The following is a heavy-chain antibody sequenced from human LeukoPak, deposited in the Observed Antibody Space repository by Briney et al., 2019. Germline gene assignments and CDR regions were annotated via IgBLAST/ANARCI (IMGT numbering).Heavy chain of an antibody. Sequence: SETLSLTCTVSGGSISSSSYYWGWIRQPPGKGLEWIGSIYYSGSTYYNPSLKSRVTISVDTSKNQFSLKLSSVTAADTAVYYCARAGKEVRGALESTPFDYWGQGTLVTVSS. D-gene: IGHD3-10*01. V-gene: IGHV4-39*07. CDR2: IYYSGST. CDR1: GGSISSSSYY. CDR3: ARAGKEVRGALESTPFDY. J-gene: IGHJ4*02.